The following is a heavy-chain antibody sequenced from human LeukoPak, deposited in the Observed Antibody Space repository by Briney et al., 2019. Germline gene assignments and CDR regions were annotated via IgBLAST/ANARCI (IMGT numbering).Heavy chain of an antibody. J-gene: IGHJ4*02. Sequence: GGSLRLSCAASGFTFSSYSMNWVRQAPGKGLEWVSSISSSSSYIYYADSVKGRFTISRDNAKNSLYLQMSSLRAEDTAVYYCARARPAYCGGDCYGFDYWGQGTLVTVSS. V-gene: IGHV3-21*01. D-gene: IGHD2-21*02. CDR1: GFTFSSYS. CDR3: ARARPAYCGGDCYGFDY. CDR2: ISSSSSYI.